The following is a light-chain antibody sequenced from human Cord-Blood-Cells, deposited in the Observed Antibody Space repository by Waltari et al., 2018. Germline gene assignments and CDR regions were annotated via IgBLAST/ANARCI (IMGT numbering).Light chain of an antibody. CDR2: KAS. Sequence: DLQMTQSSSTLSASVGDRITITCRASQSISSWLAWYQQKPGKAPKLLIYKASSLESGVPSRFSGSGSGTEFTLTISSLQPDDFATYYCQQYNSYSYTFGQGTKLEIK. V-gene: IGKV1-5*03. CDR3: QQYNSYSYT. CDR1: QSISSW. J-gene: IGKJ2*01.